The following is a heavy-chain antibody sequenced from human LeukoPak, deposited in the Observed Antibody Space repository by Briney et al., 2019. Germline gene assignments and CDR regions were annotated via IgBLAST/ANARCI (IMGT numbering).Heavy chain of an antibody. D-gene: IGHD2-21*01. CDR2: ITKSGGST. Sequence: GGSLRLSCAVSGITFITIDVSWVRLAPGKGLEWVSTITKSGGSTYYADSVKGRLTISRDNSKDTLYLQMNSLRAEDTAVYYCANVVGGYWGQGGLVTVSS. J-gene: IGHJ4*02. CDR1: GITFITID. CDR3: ANVVGGY. V-gene: IGHV3-23*01.